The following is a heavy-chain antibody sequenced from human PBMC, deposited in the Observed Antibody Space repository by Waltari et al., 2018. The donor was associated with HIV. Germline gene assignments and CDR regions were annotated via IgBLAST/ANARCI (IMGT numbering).Heavy chain of an antibody. CDR1: GGSISSYY. CDR2: IYYSGST. J-gene: IGHJ4*02. Sequence: QVKLQESGPGLVKPSETLSLTCTVSGGSISSYYWSWIRQPPGKGLEWIGYIYYSGSTNYNPSLKSRVTISVDTSKNQFSLKLSSVTAADTAVYYCARLRLGEPLDYWGQGTLVTVSS. V-gene: IGHV4-59*01. D-gene: IGHD3-16*01. CDR3: ARLRLGEPLDY.